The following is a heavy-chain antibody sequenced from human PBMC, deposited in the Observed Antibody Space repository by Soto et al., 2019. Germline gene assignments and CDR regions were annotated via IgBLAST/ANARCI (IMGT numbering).Heavy chain of an antibody. CDR2: ISSGGKTT. CDR1: GFTFSSFE. Sequence: GGSLTLSCVASGFTFSSFEMNWVREAPGKGLEWISYISSGGKTTYYADSVKGRFTISRDNAKNSLYLQMSSLRAEDAAVYYCARNYIIYYDGSRAHYSWGRGTLVTVSS. J-gene: IGHJ5*02. CDR3: ARNYIIYYDGSRAHYS. V-gene: IGHV3-48*03. D-gene: IGHD3-22*01.